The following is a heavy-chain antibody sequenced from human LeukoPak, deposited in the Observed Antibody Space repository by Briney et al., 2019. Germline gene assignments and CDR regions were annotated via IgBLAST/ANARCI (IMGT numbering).Heavy chain of an antibody. CDR1: GFTVSSNS. CDR3: AKTTYCGVDCYSWYFDY. J-gene: IGHJ4*02. D-gene: IGHD2-21*02. Sequence: PGGSLRLSCTVSGFTVSSNSMSWVRQAPGKGLEWVSFIYSDNTHYSDSVKGRFTISRDNSKNTLYLQVNSLRAEDTAIYHCAKTTYCGVDCYSWYFDYWGQGTLVTVSS. CDR2: IYSDNT. V-gene: IGHV3-53*01.